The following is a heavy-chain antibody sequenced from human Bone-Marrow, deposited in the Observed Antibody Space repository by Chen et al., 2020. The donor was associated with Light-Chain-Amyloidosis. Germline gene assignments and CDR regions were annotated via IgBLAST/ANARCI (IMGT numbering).Heavy chain of an antibody. V-gene: IGHV5-51*01. Sequence: VKKPGESLKISCKGSGYTFPNYWIGWVRQMPGKGLEWMGVLYPDDSDDRYSPSFEGQVTISADKSITTAYLQWRSLKASDTAMYYCARRRDGYNFDYWGQGTLVTVSS. D-gene: IGHD5-12*01. J-gene: IGHJ4*02. CDR3: ARRRDGYNFDY. CDR1: GYTFPNYW. CDR2: LYPDDSDD.